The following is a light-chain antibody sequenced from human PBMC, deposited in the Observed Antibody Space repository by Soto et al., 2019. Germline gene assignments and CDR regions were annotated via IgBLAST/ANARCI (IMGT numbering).Light chain of an antibody. Sequence: IQMTPSPSTLSASIGYRVTITCRTSQSISSWLAWYQQKPGKAPKLLIYDASSLESGVPSRFSGSGSGTEFTLTISSLQPDDFATYYCQQYNSYSGTFGRGTGVDNK. CDR3: QQYNSYSGT. CDR2: DAS. V-gene: IGKV1-5*01. CDR1: QSISSW. J-gene: IGKJ1*01.